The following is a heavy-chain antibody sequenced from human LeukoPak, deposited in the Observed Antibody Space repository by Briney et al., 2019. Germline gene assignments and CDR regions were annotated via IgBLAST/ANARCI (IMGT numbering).Heavy chain of an antibody. CDR1: GYTFTSYG. CDR3: ARGYYYGSGSYYFYYYYYMDV. CDR2: ISAYNGNT. Sequence: ASVKVSCKASGYTFTSYGISWVRQAPGQGLEWMGWISAYNGNTNYAQKLQGRVTMTTDTSTSIAYMELRSLRSDDTAVYYCARGYYYGSGSYYFYYYYYMDVWGKGTTVTVSS. J-gene: IGHJ6*03. V-gene: IGHV1-18*01. D-gene: IGHD3-10*01.